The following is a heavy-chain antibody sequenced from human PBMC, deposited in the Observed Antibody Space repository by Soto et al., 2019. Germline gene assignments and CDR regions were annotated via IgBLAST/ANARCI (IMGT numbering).Heavy chain of an antibody. CDR3: VRYCSSTLCNGVATRTFDY. J-gene: IGHJ4*02. CDR2: NSSSGSSV. V-gene: IGHV3-48*03. Sequence: PGGSLRLSCAASRFTFSTYEMHWVRQAPGKGLEWVSCNSSSGSSVYYADSVKGRFTISRDNSRNSLYLQMNSLRDEDTALYYCVRYCSSTLCNGVATRTFDYWGQGALVTVS. CDR1: RFTFSTYE. D-gene: IGHD5-12*01.